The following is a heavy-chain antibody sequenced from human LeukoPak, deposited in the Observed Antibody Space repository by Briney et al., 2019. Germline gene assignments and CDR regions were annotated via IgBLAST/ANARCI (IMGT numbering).Heavy chain of an antibody. Sequence: GGSLRLSCAASGFTFSSYSMNWVRQAPGKGLEWVSSISSSSSYIYYADSVKGRFTISRDNAKNSLYLQMNSLRAEDTAAYYCARDSLAYSSSWLNWFDPWGQGTLVTVSS. CDR1: GFTFSSYS. CDR3: ARDSLAYSSSWLNWFDP. CDR2: ISSSSSYI. J-gene: IGHJ5*02. V-gene: IGHV3-21*01. D-gene: IGHD6-13*01.